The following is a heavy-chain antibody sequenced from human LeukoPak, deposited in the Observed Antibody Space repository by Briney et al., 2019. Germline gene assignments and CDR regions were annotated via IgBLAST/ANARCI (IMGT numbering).Heavy chain of an antibody. D-gene: IGHD3-22*01. Sequence: PGGSLRLSCTASAFAFSNHAMSWIRQPPGKGLEWIGYISYSGSTNYNPSLKSRVTISVDTSKNQFSLKLSSVTAADTAVYYCAREKAYDSSGYLWGQGTLVTVSS. CDR1: AFAFSNHA. CDR3: AREKAYDSSGYL. J-gene: IGHJ4*02. V-gene: IGHV4-59*11. CDR2: ISYSGST.